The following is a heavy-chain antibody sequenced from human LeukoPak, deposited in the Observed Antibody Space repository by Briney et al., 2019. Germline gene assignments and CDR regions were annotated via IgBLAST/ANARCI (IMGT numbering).Heavy chain of an antibody. J-gene: IGHJ4*02. Sequence: GGSLRLSCAASGFTFSSYEMNWVRQAPGKGLEWVSYISNSDSTRTYADSVKGRFTISRDNARNSLYLEMNSLRAEDTAVYYCAREIVSAVAGSFDSWGQGTLVTVSS. CDR2: ISNSDSTR. CDR3: AREIVSAVAGSFDS. CDR1: GFTFSSYE. V-gene: IGHV3-48*03. D-gene: IGHD6-19*01.